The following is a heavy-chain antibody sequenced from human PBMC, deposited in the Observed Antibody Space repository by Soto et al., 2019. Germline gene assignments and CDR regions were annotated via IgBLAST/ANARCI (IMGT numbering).Heavy chain of an antibody. J-gene: IGHJ5*02. CDR1: GASISSGW. CDR2: TPYSGTT. CDR3: SSRVTDAPT. D-gene: IGHD3-10*01. V-gene: IGHV4-4*02. Sequence: QVQLQESGPGLVKPSGTLSLTCAVSGASISSGWWTWVRQPPGKGLEWIGETPYSGTTNYNSSLNSRVTISIDKSKKQFSLNLSSVAAADTAVYYCSSRVTDAPTWGQGTLVTVSS.